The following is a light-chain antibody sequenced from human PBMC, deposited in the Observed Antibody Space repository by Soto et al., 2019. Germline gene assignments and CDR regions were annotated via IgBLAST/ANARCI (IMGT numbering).Light chain of an antibody. CDR2: GTS. J-gene: IGKJ1*01. CDR1: QSVASRN. Sequence: EIVLTQSPGTLYLSPGERATLSCRASQSVASRNLAWYQQSSGQAPRLLIYGTSSRAIHTPDRFSGSGSGTDFTLTISDLEPEDFAVYFCQHFGNSLWTFGQGTKVEI. CDR3: QHFGNSLWT. V-gene: IGKV3-20*01.